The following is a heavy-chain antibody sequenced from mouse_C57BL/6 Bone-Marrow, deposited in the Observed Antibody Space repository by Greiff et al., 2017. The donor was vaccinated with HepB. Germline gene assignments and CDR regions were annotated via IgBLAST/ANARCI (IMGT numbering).Heavy chain of an antibody. V-gene: IGHV1-59*01. D-gene: IGHD1-2*01. J-gene: IGHJ4*01. Sequence: QVQLQQSGAELVRPGASVKLSCKASGYTFTSYWMHWVKQRPGQGLEWIGVIDPSDSYTNYNQKFKGKATLTVDTSSSTAYMQLSSLTSEDAAVYYCARGRRGGGMDYWGQGTSVTVSS. CDR2: IDPSDSYT. CDR1: GYTFTSYW. CDR3: ARGRRGGGMDY.